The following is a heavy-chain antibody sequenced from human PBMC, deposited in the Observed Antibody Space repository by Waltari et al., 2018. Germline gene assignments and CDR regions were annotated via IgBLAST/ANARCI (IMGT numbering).Heavy chain of an antibody. Sequence: QLQLQESGPGLVKPSETLSLTCTVSGGSSISSTHFWVWIRQPPGKGLEWIGSIYSSGNTYYNPSLKSRVTVSLDASKDRFSLKLSSVTAADTAVYYCARKLRPPFSSFHSWGLGTLVTVSS. CDR1: GGSSISSTHF. D-gene: IGHD4-17*01. CDR3: ARKLRPPFSSFHS. V-gene: IGHV4-39*01. CDR2: IYSSGNT. J-gene: IGHJ4*02.